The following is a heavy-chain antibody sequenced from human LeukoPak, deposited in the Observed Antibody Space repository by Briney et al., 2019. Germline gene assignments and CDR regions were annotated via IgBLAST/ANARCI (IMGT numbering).Heavy chain of an antibody. CDR1: GFTFSSYG. J-gene: IGHJ3*02. D-gene: IGHD2-2*01. Sequence: GGSLRLSCAASGFTFSSYGMHWVRQAPGKGLEWVAVISYDGSNKYYADSVKGRFTISRDNAKNSLYLQMNSLRAEDTALYHCVRDCWDSTSCHAFDIWGQGTMVTVSS. V-gene: IGHV3-30*03. CDR2: ISYDGSNK. CDR3: VRDCWDSTSCHAFDI.